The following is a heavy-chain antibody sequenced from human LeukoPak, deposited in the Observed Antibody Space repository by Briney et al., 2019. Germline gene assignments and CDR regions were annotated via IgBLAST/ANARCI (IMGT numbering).Heavy chain of an antibody. D-gene: IGHD7-27*01. Sequence: SGGSLRLSCAASGFTFSDYYMSWVRQAPGKGLEWVSAISGSGGSTYYADSVKGRFTISRDNSKNTLYLQMNSLRAEDTAVYYCAKDGLGIWSRGCFDYWGQGTLVTVSS. CDR2: ISGSGGST. CDR1: GFTFSDYY. CDR3: AKDGLGIWSRGCFDY. V-gene: IGHV3-23*01. J-gene: IGHJ4*02.